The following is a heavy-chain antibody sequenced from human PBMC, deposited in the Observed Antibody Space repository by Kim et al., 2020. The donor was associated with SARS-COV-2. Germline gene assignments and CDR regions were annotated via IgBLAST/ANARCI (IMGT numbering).Heavy chain of an antibody. CDR1: GFTFSSYS. V-gene: IGHV3-21*01. J-gene: IGHJ6*02. CDR2: ISISSSYI. D-gene: IGHD2-2*02. Sequence: GGSLRLSCAASGFTFSSYSMNWVRQAPGKGLEWVSSISISSSYIYYADSVKGRFTISRDNAKNSLYLQMNSLRAEDTAVYYCARDRDSLGYCSSTSCYRGGYYYYGMDVWGQGTTVTVSS. CDR3: ARDRDSLGYCSSTSCYRGGYYYYGMDV.